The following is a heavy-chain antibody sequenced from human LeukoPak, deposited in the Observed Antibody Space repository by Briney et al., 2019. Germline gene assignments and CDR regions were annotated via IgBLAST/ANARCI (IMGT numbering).Heavy chain of an antibody. CDR1: GDSVSTTSAG. Sequence: PSQTLSLTCAISGDSVSTTSAGWNWIRQSPSRGLEWLGRAYYNSNWYYNYAVSVKGRITIHPDTPKNQFSLQLNSVTPEDTAVYYCARVPDIVVVPAAMPVWYFDLWGRGTLVTVSS. J-gene: IGHJ2*01. D-gene: IGHD2-2*01. CDR3: ARVPDIVVVPAAMPVWYFDL. V-gene: IGHV6-1*01. CDR2: AYYNSNWYY.